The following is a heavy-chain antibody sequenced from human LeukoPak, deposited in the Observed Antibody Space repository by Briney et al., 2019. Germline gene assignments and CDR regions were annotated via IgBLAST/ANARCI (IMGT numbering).Heavy chain of an antibody. CDR1: DGSITNND. CDR2: VHYSGTT. J-gene: IGHJ6*03. V-gene: IGHV4-59*01. D-gene: IGHD3-16*01. Sequence: SETLSLTCTVSDGSITNNDWSWVRQTPGKGLEFIGYVHYSGTTHYNPSLKSRVTISVDTSKNQFSPKLSSVTAADTAVYYCARGLRAVPSYYYYMDVWGKGTTVTVSS. CDR3: ARGLRAVPSYYYYMDV.